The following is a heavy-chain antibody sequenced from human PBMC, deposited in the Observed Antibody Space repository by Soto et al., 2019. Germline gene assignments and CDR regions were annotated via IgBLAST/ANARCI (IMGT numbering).Heavy chain of an antibody. CDR2: IKQDGSEK. V-gene: IGHV3-7*01. J-gene: IGHJ6*01. CDR3: ARVGDYYYYGMEV. Sequence: VGSLRLSCASSVFTFSSYWMSCVRHSPGKGLEWVANIKQDGSEKYYVDSVKGRFTISRDNAKNSLYLQMNSLRAEDTAVYYCARVGDYYYYGMEVWGQGTTVTVSS. CDR1: VFTFSSYW.